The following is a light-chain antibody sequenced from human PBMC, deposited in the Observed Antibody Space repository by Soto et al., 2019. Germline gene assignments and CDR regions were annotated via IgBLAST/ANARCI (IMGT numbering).Light chain of an antibody. J-gene: IGKJ2*03. Sequence: DIRMTQSPSSLSASVGDTATITCRASQTIGSYLSWYHQIPGKPPKLLIYAVSRLQTGVPSRFSGSGSGTDFTLTISSLQPEDFAPYYCQQSFNTPYSFGQGT. CDR3: QQSFNTPYS. CDR2: AVS. CDR1: QTIGSY. V-gene: IGKV1-39*01.